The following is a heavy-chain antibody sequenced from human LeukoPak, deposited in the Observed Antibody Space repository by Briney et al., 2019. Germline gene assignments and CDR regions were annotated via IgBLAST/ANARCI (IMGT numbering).Heavy chain of an antibody. CDR2: IYYSGST. CDR1: GDSISSSSYY. Sequence: SETLSLTCTVSGDSISSSSYYWSWIRQPPGKGLEWNGYIYYSGSTSYNPSLNSRVTISVDTSKKQFSLELTSVTAADTAVYYCARWGGISPIDYWGQGILVTVSS. V-gene: IGHV4-61*01. J-gene: IGHJ4*02. CDR3: ARWGGISPIDY. D-gene: IGHD1-26*01.